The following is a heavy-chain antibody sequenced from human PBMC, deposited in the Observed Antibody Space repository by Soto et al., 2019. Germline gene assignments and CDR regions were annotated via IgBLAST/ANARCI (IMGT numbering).Heavy chain of an antibody. J-gene: IGHJ6*02. CDR3: ARGAKGYCSGGSCYLPFKYYYYGMDF. V-gene: IGHV1-2*04. Sequence: ASVKVSCKASGYTFTGYYMHWVRQAPGQGLEWMGWINPNSGGTNYAQKFQGWVTMTRDTSISTAYMELSRLRSDDTAVYYCARGAKGYCSGGSCYLPFKYYYYGMDFWGQGTTVTVSS. CDR1: GYTFTGYY. D-gene: IGHD2-15*01. CDR2: INPNSGGT.